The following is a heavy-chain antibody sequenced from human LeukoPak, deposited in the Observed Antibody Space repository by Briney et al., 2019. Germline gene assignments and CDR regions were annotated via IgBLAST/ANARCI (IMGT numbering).Heavy chain of an antibody. Sequence: ASVKVSCKASGYTFTGYYMHWVRQAPGQGLEWMGWINPNGGGTNYAQKFQGRVTMTRDTSISTAYMELSRLRSDDTAVYYCARDRDYGDYFGNAFDIWGQGTMVTVSS. CDR1: GYTFTGYY. CDR2: INPNGGGT. D-gene: IGHD4-17*01. CDR3: ARDRDYGDYFGNAFDI. V-gene: IGHV1-2*02. J-gene: IGHJ3*02.